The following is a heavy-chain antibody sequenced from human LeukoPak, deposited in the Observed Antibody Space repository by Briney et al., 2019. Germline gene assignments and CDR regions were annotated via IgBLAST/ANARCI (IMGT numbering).Heavy chain of an antibody. J-gene: IGHJ5*02. D-gene: IGHD3-22*01. Sequence: PGGSLRLSCAASGFTFSSYSMNWVRQAPGKGLEWVSSISSSSSYIYYADSVKGRFTISRDNAKNSLYLQMNSLRAEDTAVYYCARERSMIPPGRFDPWGQGTLVTVSS. CDR3: ARERSMIPPGRFDP. CDR2: ISSSSSYI. V-gene: IGHV3-21*01. CDR1: GFTFSSYS.